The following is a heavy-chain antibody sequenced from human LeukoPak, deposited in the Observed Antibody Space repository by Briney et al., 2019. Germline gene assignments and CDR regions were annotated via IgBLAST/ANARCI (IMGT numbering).Heavy chain of an antibody. CDR1: GFTFSSYS. Sequence: GGSLRLSCAASGFTFSSYSMNWVRQAPGKGLEWVSYISSSSSTIYYADSVKGRFTISGDNAKNSLYLQMNSLRAEDTAVYYCARAPGLVGYNSGYYMDVWGKGTTVTISS. D-gene: IGHD5-24*01. J-gene: IGHJ6*03. CDR3: ARAPGLVGYNSGYYMDV. V-gene: IGHV3-48*01. CDR2: ISSSSSTI.